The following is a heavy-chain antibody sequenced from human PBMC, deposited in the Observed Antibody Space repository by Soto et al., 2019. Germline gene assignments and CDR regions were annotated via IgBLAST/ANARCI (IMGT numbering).Heavy chain of an antibody. CDR2: ISTSGGST. V-gene: IGHV3-23*01. Sequence: EVQLLESGGGLVQPGGSLRLSCAASGFTFSSYAMSWVRQAPGKGLEWVSSISTSGGSTYYADSVKGRFTISRDNSNNTHYLQMNSLRAEDTAVYYCSLSDRYYGMDVWGLGTTVTVSS. CDR3: SLSDRYYGMDV. J-gene: IGHJ6*02. CDR1: GFTFSSYA.